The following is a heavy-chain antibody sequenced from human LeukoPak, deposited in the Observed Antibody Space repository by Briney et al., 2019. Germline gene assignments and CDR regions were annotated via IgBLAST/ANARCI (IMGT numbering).Heavy chain of an antibody. CDR2: IDHSGST. CDR1: GGSIINSNW. V-gene: IGHV4-4*02. Sequence: SETLSLTCAVSGGSIINSNWWSWVRQPPGKGLEWIGEIDHSGSTNYNPSLKSRVTISVDTSKNQFSLKLSSVTAADTAVYYCARSLRGFDLWGRGTLVTVSS. CDR3: ARSLRGFDL. D-gene: IGHD4-17*01. J-gene: IGHJ2*01.